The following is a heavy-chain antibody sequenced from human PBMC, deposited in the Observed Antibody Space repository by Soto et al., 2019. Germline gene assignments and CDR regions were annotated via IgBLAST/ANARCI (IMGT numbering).Heavy chain of an antibody. D-gene: IGHD1-26*01. Sequence: QVQLVQSGAEVKTPGASVNVSCKASGYSFTKYYLHWVRQAPGQGLEWMAIINPSSGDTTYAQKFQGRVTVTSYTSTSTVYMELRSLTSEDTAIYYCARVAPSGGGWLDPWGQGTLVTVSS. CDR2: INPSSGDT. J-gene: IGHJ5*02. CDR3: ARVAPSGGGWLDP. V-gene: IGHV1-46*01. CDR1: GYSFTKYY.